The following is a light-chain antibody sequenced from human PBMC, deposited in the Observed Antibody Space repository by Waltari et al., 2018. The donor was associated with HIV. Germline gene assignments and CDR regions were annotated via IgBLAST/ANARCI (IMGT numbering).Light chain of an antibody. J-gene: IGKJ3*01. CDR1: QGISNH. Sequence: DIQMTQSPPSLSASVRDRATITCRASQGISNHLAWYQQKPGKLPKLLIYAASTLQSGVPSRFSGSGSGTDFTLTISSRQPEDVATYYCQTYDSAPFTFGPGTKVDIK. CDR3: QTYDSAPFT. V-gene: IGKV1-27*01. CDR2: AAS.